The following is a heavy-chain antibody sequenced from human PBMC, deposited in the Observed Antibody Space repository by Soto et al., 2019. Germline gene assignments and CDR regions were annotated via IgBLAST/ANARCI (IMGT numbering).Heavy chain of an antibody. J-gene: IGHJ6*01. D-gene: IGHD2-21*02. V-gene: IGHV4-31*03. CDR2: IYYSGST. Sequence: LTCTVSGGSISIGGYYWSWIRHHPWKGLEWIGYIYYSGSTYCNPSLKSRVTISVDTSKNQFSLKLSSVTAADTAVYYCASRKYCGGDCYNGGMEVWGQGTTVIVS. CDR1: GGSISIGGYY. CDR3: ASRKYCGGDCYNGGMEV.